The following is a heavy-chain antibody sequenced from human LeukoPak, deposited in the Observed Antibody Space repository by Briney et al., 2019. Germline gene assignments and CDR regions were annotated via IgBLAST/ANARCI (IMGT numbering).Heavy chain of an antibody. CDR3: ARQYYDFWSGFYTADFYFDY. V-gene: IGHV3-21*01. CDR2: ISSGSRYI. D-gene: IGHD3-3*01. J-gene: IGHJ4*02. CDR1: GFTFSDFG. Sequence: PGGSLRLSCAASGFTFSDFGMTWVRQAPGKGLEWVSSISSGSRYIYYADSVKGRFTISRDNAKNSLYLQMNSLRAEDSAVYYCARQYYDFWSGFYTADFYFDYWGQGSLVTVSS.